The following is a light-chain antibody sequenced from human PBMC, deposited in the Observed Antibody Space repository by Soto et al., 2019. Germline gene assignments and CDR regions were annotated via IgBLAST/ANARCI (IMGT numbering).Light chain of an antibody. Sequence: DIVMTQSPISLPVTPGEPASISCRSSQSLLDSNGFLYLDWYLQKPGQSPQLLIYLGSNRATGVPDRFSCSGSGTDFTLKISRVEAEDVGVYFCMQALHTGYTFVPGTKLEIK. CDR2: LGS. V-gene: IGKV2-28*01. CDR1: QSLLDSNGFLY. CDR3: MQALHTGYT. J-gene: IGKJ2*01.